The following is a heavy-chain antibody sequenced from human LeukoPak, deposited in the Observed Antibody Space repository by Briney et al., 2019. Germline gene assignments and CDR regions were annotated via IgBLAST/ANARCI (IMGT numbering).Heavy chain of an antibody. CDR3: ARDARTYYYDSSGYYLSLDDAFDI. D-gene: IGHD3-22*01. CDR2: TYYRSKWYN. Sequence: SQTLSLTCAISGDSVSSNSAAWNWIRQSPSRGLEWLGRTYYRSKWYNDYAVSVKSRITINPDTSKNQSSLQLNSVTPEDTAVYYCARDARTYYYDSSGYYLSLDDAFDIWGQGTMVTVSS. V-gene: IGHV6-1*01. CDR1: GDSVSSNSAA. J-gene: IGHJ3*02.